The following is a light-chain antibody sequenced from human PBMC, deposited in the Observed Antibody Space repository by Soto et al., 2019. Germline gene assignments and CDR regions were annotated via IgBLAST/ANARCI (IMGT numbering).Light chain of an antibody. CDR1: QSVSSY. CDR3: QQRSSWLT. V-gene: IGKV3-11*01. Sequence: EIVLTQSPATLSLSPGERATLSCRASQSVSSYLAWYQQKPGQAPRLLIYDASNRATGIPARFSGSGSGTDFTLTISSLDPEDFAVYYCQQRSSWLTFGGGTRVEL. J-gene: IGKJ4*01. CDR2: DAS.